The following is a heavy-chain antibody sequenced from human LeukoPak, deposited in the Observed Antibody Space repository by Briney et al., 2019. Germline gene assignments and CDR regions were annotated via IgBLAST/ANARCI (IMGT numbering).Heavy chain of an antibody. J-gene: IGHJ4*02. D-gene: IGHD5-12*01. Sequence: GGSLRLSCAASGFTFSSYGIHWVRQAPGKGLEWVAVIWYDGSNKYYADSVKGRFTISRDNSKNTMYLQMNSLRVEDTAVYYCARSDSGQIDFWGQGTLVTVSS. CDR1: GFTFSSYG. CDR3: ARSDSGQIDF. CDR2: IWYDGSNK. V-gene: IGHV3-33*01.